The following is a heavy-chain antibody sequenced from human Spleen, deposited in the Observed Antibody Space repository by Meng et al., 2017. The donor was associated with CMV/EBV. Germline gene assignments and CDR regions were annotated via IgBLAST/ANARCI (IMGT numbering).Heavy chain of an antibody. CDR2: TNYRSKWYN. V-gene: IGHV6-1*01. CDR1: GDSVSSNGAA. D-gene: IGHD3-10*01. Sequence: QVQLQQSGPGQVKPSPPPSLTCSISGDSVSSNGAAWNWIRQSPSSGFDWLSRTNYRSKWYNDYAVSVKSRTTINPDTSKTKFSLLLNSVTPEDTAVYYCARSGDDAFDIWGQGTMVTVSS. J-gene: IGHJ3*02. CDR3: ARSGDDAFDI.